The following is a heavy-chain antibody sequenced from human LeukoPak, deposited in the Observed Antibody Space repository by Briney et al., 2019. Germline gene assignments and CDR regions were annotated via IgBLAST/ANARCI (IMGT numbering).Heavy chain of an antibody. CDR3: ASPTSYLAGTGLHFDF. CDR1: GYTLTELS. D-gene: IGHD6-19*01. J-gene: IGHJ4*02. Sequence: ASLKVSCKVSGYTLTELSMHWVRQAPGKGLEWMGGFDTEDGETIYAQKFQGRVTMTEDTSTDTAYMELSSLRSEDTAIYFCASPTSYLAGTGLHFDFWGQGTLVTVFS. V-gene: IGHV1-24*01. CDR2: FDTEDGET.